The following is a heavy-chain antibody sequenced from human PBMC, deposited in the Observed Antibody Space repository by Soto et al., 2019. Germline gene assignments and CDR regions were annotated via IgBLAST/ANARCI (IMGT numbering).Heavy chain of an antibody. CDR2: IIPIFGTA. V-gene: IGHV1-69*12. J-gene: IGHJ5*02. CDR1: GGTFSSYA. Sequence: QVQLVQSGAEVKKPGSSVKVSCKASGGTFSSYAISWVRQAPGQGLEWMGGIIPIFGTANYAQKFQGRVTXXAXEXXSAAYMELGSLRSEDTAVYYCASSYLEVAKGWFDPWGQGTLVTVSS. D-gene: IGHD5-12*01. CDR3: ASSYLEVAKGWFDP.